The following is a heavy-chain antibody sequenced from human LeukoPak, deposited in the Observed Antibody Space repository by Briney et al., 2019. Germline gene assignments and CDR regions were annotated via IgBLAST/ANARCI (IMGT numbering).Heavy chain of an antibody. CDR2: ISSSSSTI. CDR3: ARGVGATARDAFDI. V-gene: IGHV3-48*04. CDR1: GFTFSSYS. J-gene: IGHJ3*02. Sequence: GGSLRLSCAASGFTFSSYSMNWVRQAPGKGLEWVSYISSSSSTIYYADSVKGRFTISRDNAKNSLYLQMNSLRAEDTAVYYCARGVGATARDAFDIWGQGTMVTVSS. D-gene: IGHD1-26*01.